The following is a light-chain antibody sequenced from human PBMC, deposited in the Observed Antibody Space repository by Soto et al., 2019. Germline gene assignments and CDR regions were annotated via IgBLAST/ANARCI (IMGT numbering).Light chain of an antibody. J-gene: IGLJ7*01. CDR3: TAWDDSLSGPV. CDR1: SSNIGTNY. CDR2: DTK. V-gene: IGLV1-47*02. Sequence: QSVLTQPPSASGAPGRRVTISCSGSSSNIGTNYVYWYQHLPGTAPKLLIYDTKQRPSGVPDRFSGSKSGTSASLAISGLRPEVEADYYCTAWDDSLSGPVFGGGTQLTVL.